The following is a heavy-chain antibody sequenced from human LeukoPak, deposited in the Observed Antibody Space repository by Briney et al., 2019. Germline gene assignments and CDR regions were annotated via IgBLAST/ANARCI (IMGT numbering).Heavy chain of an antibody. CDR1: GGTFSSYA. Sequence: SVKVSCKASGGTFSSYAISWVRQAPGQGLEWMGGIIPIFGTANYAQKFQGRVTITTDESTSTAYMELSSLRAEDTAVYYCAIKLRRYNWFDPWGQGTLVTVSS. CDR2: IIPIFGTA. CDR3: AIKLRRYNWFDP. V-gene: IGHV1-69*05. J-gene: IGHJ5*02. D-gene: IGHD4-23*01.